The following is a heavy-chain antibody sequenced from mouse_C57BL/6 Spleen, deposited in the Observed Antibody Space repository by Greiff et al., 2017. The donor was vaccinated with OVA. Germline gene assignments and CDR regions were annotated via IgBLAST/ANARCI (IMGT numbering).Heavy chain of an antibody. CDR3: ARGQDSNEAMDY. CDR1: GFTFSDYG. D-gene: IGHD2-5*01. V-gene: IGHV5-15*04. J-gene: IGHJ4*01. CDR2: ISNLAYSI. Sequence: DVQLQESGGGLVQPGGSLKLSCAASGFTFSDYGMAWVRQAPRKGPEWVAFISNLAYSIYYADTVTGRFTISRENAKNTLYLEMSSLRSEDTAMYYCARGQDSNEAMDYWGQGTSVTVSS.